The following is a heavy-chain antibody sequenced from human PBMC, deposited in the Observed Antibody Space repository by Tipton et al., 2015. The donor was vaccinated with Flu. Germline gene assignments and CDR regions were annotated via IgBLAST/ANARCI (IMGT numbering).Heavy chain of an antibody. V-gene: IGHV4-59*08. CDR1: GGSISSYY. CDR3: ARRAGKGADLDH. CDR2: IYYSGSS. Sequence: TLSLTCTVSGGSISSYYWSWIRQPAGKGLEWIGYIYYSGSSYYNPSLQSRITISVDTSKNHFSLKLSSVTAADTAVYYCARRAGKGADLDHWGQGTLVTVSS. D-gene: IGHD6-13*01. J-gene: IGHJ4*02.